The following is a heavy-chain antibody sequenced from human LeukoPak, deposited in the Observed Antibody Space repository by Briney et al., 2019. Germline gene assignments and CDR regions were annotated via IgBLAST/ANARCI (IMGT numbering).Heavy chain of an antibody. V-gene: IGHV4-39*07. J-gene: IGHJ4*02. Sequence: PSETLSLTCTVSGGSISSSSYYWGWIRQPPGKGLEWIGSIYYSGSTYYNPSLKSRVTISVDTSKNQFSLKLSSVTAADTAVYYCAREYVGGFDYWGQGTLVTVSS. CDR3: AREYVGGFDY. CDR1: GGSISSSSYY. D-gene: IGHD1-26*01. CDR2: IYYSGST.